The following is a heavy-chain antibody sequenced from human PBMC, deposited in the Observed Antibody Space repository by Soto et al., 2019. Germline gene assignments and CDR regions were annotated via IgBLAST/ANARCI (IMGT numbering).Heavy chain of an antibody. CDR3: ARGPLSGVATIWDYANWFDP. CDR2: INADKGDT. CDR1: GYSFTDFA. D-gene: IGHD5-12*01. J-gene: IGHJ5*02. Sequence: QAQLVQSGAEVKKPGASVKVSCKASGYSFTDFAMHWVRLASGQRLEWMGWINADKGDTKYSPKFQGRVTITRDTSATTVYMELRSLRSDDTAVYYCARGPLSGVATIWDYANWFDPWGQGRLVTVST. V-gene: IGHV1-3*01.